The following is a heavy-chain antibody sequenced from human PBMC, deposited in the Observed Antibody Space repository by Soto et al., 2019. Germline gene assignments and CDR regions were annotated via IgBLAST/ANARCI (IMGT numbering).Heavy chain of an antibody. D-gene: IGHD5-18*01. CDR2: ISYDGGLQ. J-gene: IGHJ4*02. CDR1: GFTFSSYG. CDR3: VSDRGYGHASVPYS. Sequence: QAQLVESGGGVVQPGRSLRLCCAASGFTFSSYGMHWVRQAPGTGLEWVAVISYDGGLQHYADSVKGRFTISRDNSKNMVLLQMNSLRAEDTAVYYCVSDRGYGHASVPYSWGQGTLVSVPS. V-gene: IGHV3-30*03.